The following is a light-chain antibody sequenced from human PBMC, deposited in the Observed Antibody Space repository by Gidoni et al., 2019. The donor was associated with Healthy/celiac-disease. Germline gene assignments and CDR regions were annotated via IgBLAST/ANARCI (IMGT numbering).Light chain of an antibody. CDR2: AAS. CDR1: QSISSY. J-gene: IGKJ3*01. V-gene: IGKV1-39*01. Sequence: DIQMTQSPSSLSASVGDRVTITCRASQSISSYLNWYQQKPGKAPKLLIYAASSLQRGVPSRFSGSGSGTDFTLTISSLQPEDFATYYCRQSYSTPPFTFGPGTKVEIK. CDR3: RQSYSTPPFT.